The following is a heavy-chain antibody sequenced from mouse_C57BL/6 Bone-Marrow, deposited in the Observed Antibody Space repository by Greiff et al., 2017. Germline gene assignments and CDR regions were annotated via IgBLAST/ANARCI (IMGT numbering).Heavy chain of an antibody. J-gene: IGHJ1*03. CDR3: ERGQRWYFDV. D-gene: IGHD6-1*01. CDR2: IHPNSGST. Sequence: QVQLKQPGAELVKPGASVKLSCKASGYTFTSYWMHWVKQRPGQGLEWIGMIHPNSGSTNYNEKFKSKATLTVDKSSSTAYMQLSSLTSDDSAVYVCERGQRWYFDVWGTGNTVTVSS. CDR1: GYTFTSYW. V-gene: IGHV1-64*01.